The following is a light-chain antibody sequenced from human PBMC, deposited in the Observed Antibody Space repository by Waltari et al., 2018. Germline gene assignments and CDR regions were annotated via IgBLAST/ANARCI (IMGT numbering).Light chain of an antibody. V-gene: IGKV3-15*01. J-gene: IGKJ2*01. CDR1: QSVGTK. CDR2: GAS. Sequence: EIVMTQSPVTLSVSPGERATLSCRASQSVGTKLAWYQQKPGQAPRLLIYGASTRATGIAARFSGSGSGTEFTLTISSLQSEDFAIYYCQQYNSYSYTFGQGTKLEIK. CDR3: QQYNSYSYT.